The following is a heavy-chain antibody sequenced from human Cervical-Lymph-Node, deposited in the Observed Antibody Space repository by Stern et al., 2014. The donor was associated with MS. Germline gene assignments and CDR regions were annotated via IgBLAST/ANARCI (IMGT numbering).Heavy chain of an antibody. CDR3: ARDPSRFGDNGYFDF. J-gene: IGHJ4*02. D-gene: IGHD3-10*01. CDR2: ISHDGNNK. CDR1: GFTFSSFA. V-gene: IGHV3-30*04. Sequence: VQLVESGGGLVQPGRSLRLSCAASGFTFSSFAMHWVRQAPGQGLEWLAVISHDGNNKDYAASVKGRFTISRDESNNMVYLQISSLRPDDTAVYFCARDPSRFGDNGYFDFWGQGTLVTVSS.